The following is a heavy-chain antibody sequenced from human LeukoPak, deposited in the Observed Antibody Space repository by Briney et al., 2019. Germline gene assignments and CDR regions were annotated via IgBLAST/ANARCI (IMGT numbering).Heavy chain of an antibody. CDR3: AKSYYGSGSYYKPPFDY. J-gene: IGHJ4*02. V-gene: IGHV3-23*01. Sequence: ETLSLTCAVYGGSFSGYYWSWIRQPPGKGLEWVSAISGSGGSTYHADSVKGRFTISRDNSKNTLYLQMNSLRAEDTAVYYCAKSYYGSGSYYKPPFDYWGQGTLVTVSS. CDR1: GGSFSGYY. CDR2: ISGSGGST. D-gene: IGHD3-10*01.